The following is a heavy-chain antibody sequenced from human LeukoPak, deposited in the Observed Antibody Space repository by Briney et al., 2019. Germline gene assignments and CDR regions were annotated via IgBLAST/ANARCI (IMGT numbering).Heavy chain of an antibody. CDR3: AREGTTRPLDY. CDR2: IYTSGTT. J-gene: IGHJ4*02. Sequence: SGTLSLTCTVSGGSITTFFWSWIRQPAGKGLEWIGRIYTSGTTNYNPSLKSRVTMSVDTSKNQFSLNLTSVTVADTAVYYCAREGTTRPLDYWGQGTLVTVSS. D-gene: IGHD6-6*01. V-gene: IGHV4-4*07. CDR1: GGSITTFF.